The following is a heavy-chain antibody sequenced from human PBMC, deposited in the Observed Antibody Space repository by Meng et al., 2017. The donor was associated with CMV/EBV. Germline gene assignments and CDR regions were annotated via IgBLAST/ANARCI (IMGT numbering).Heavy chain of an antibody. CDR3: ASSTVVTDLDY. V-gene: IGHV4-39*01. Sequence: SETLSLTCTVSGGSISSSSYYWGWIRRPPGKGLEWIGSIYYSGSTYYNPSLKSRVTISVDTSKNQFSLKLSSVTAADTAVYYCASSTVVTDLDYWGQGTLVTVSS. CDR1: GGSISSSSYY. D-gene: IGHD4-23*01. J-gene: IGHJ4*02. CDR2: IYYSGST.